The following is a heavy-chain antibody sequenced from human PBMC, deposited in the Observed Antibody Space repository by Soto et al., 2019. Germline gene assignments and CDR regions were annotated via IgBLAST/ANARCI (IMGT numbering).Heavy chain of an antibody. CDR3: ARGGLGYCISTSCYAGYYYYGMDV. CDR2: IIPIFGTA. D-gene: IGHD2-2*01. V-gene: IGHV1-69*12. CDR1: GGTFSSYA. Sequence: QVQLVQSGAEVKKPGSSVKVSCKASGGTFSSYAISWVRQAPGQGLEWMGGIIPIFGTANYAQKFQGRVTITADESTSTAYMELSSLRSEDTAVYYCARGGLGYCISTSCYAGYYYYGMDVGGQGTTVTVSS. J-gene: IGHJ6*02.